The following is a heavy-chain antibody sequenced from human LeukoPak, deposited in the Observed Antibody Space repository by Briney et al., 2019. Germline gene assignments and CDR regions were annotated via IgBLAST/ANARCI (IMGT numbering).Heavy chain of an antibody. V-gene: IGHV4-34*01. CDR3: ARGPGTTNYYYGMDV. D-gene: IGHD1-7*01. CDR1: GGSFSGYY. CDR2: INHSGST. J-gene: IGHJ6*02. Sequence: SETLSLTCAVSGGSFSGYYWTWIRQPPGKGLEWIGEINHSGSTNYNPSLKSRVTISVDTSKNQFSLKLSSVTAADTAVYYCARGPGTTNYYYGMDVWGQGTTVTVSS.